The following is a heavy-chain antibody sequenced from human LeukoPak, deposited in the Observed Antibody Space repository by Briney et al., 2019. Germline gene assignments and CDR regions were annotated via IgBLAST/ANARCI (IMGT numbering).Heavy chain of an antibody. Sequence: ASVKVSCKASGYTFTDYYMHLVRQAPGQGLEWMGRINPNSGATNYAQNFQGRVTMTGDTSISTAYLELSRLKSDDTAVYYCARACSGGTCYSDNWFDPWGQGTLVTVSS. V-gene: IGHV1-2*06. D-gene: IGHD2-15*01. CDR3: ARACSGGTCYSDNWFDP. CDR2: INPNSGAT. CDR1: GYTFTDYY. J-gene: IGHJ5*02.